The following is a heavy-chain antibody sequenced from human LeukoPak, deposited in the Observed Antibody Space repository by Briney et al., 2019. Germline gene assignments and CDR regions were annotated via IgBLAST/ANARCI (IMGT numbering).Heavy chain of an antibody. V-gene: IGHV3-30-3*01. J-gene: IGHJ4*02. CDR3: AKGVRRSSDYSSPVDY. CDR2: ISYDGSNK. CDR1: GFTFSSYA. Sequence: GGSLRLSCAASGFTFSSYAMHWVRQAPGKGLEWVAVISYDGSNKYYADSVKGRFTISRDNSRNTLYLQMNSLRAEDTAVYYCAKGVRRSSDYSSPVDYWGQGTLVTVSS. D-gene: IGHD3-22*01.